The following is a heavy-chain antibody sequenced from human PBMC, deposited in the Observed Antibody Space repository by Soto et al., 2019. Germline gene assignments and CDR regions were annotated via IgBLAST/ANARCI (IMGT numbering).Heavy chain of an antibody. CDR1: GGSISHSY. CDR3: ARLHNSSDWTDFDF. D-gene: IGHD6-19*01. CDR2: IHYGGAT. V-gene: IGHV4-59*08. Sequence: SETLSLTCTVSGGSISHSYWSWLRLSPGKGLEWIGYIHYGGATTYNPSLKSRVTISLGTPKKHFYLNLRSVTAADTAVYFCARLHNSSDWTDFDFWGQGTRVTVSS. J-gene: IGHJ4*02.